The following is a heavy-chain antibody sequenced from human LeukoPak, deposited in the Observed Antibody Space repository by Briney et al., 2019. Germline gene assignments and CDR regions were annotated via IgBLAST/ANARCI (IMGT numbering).Heavy chain of an antibody. CDR2: ISGSGGST. D-gene: IGHD3-9*01. Sequence: PGRSLRLSCAASGFTFSSYAMSWVRQAPGKGLEWVSAISGSGGSTYYADSVKGRFTISRDNSKNTLYLQMNSLRAEDTAVYYCAKDNYDILTGYFDYWGQGTLVTVSS. CDR1: GFTFSSYA. CDR3: AKDNYDILTGYFDY. V-gene: IGHV3-23*01. J-gene: IGHJ4*02.